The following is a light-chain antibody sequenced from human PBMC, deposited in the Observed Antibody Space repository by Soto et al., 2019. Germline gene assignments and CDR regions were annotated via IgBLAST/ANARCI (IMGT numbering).Light chain of an antibody. CDR1: SSDVGGHNY. V-gene: IGLV2-14*01. CDR2: EVS. CDR3: SSYTSSSTLRV. J-gene: IGLJ1*01. Sequence: QSVLTQPASVSGSPGQSITISCTGTSSDVGGHNYVSWYQQHPGKAPKLMIYEVSNRPSGVSNRFSGSKSGNTASLTISGLQAEDEADYYCSSYTSSSTLRVFGTGTKVTVL.